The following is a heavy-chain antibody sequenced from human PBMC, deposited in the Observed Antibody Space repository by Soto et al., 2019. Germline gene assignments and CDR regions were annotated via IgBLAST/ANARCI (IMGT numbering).Heavy chain of an antibody. CDR1: GYMFNTYG. J-gene: IGHJ4*02. D-gene: IGHD3-10*01. V-gene: IGHV1-18*01. CDR3: ARTYGSGDYFLPFEY. CDR2: ISVYYGNI. Sequence: QVQLLQSGAEVKKPGASVKVSCKASGYMFNTYGITWVRQAPGQGLEWMGWISVYYGNIDYAQKFEGRVTMTTDTSTSTAYMELKSLTSDDTAVYYCARTYGSGDYFLPFEYWGQGTPVSVSS.